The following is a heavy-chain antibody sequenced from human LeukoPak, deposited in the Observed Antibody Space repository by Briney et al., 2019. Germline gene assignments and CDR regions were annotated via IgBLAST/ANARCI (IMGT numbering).Heavy chain of an antibody. J-gene: IGHJ4*02. CDR1: GLMFNGYW. V-gene: IGHV3-74*01. Sequence: PGGSLRLSCAASGLMFNGYWMHWFRQVPGKGLVWVSEINPGGNKKNYADSVWGRFTVSRDNAKDTVYLQMDRVSVGDTAVYYWARGIVGAPGFDYWGQGTLVSVSS. CDR3: ARGIVGAPGFDY. D-gene: IGHD2-2*01. CDR2: INPGGNKK.